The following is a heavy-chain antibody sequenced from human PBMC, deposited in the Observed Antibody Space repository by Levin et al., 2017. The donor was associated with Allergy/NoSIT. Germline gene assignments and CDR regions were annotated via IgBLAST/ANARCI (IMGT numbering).Heavy chain of an antibody. J-gene: IGHJ4*02. CDR1: GYTFTMYG. Sequence: GGSLRLSCKASGYTFTMYGISWVRQAPGQAPGQGLEWMGWINSYNDKTTYAEKFQGRVTMTTDTSTSTVYMELGSLRPADTALYYCARRGYYYDTTGYSPLDIWGQGTLVTVSS. CDR3: ARRGYYYDTTGYSPLDI. V-gene: IGHV1-18*01. D-gene: IGHD3-22*01. CDR2: INSYNDKT.